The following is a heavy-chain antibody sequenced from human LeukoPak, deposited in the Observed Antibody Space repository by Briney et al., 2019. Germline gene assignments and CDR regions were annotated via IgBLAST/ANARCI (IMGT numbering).Heavy chain of an antibody. CDR3: AKDQRIQLWFRRLVFDY. D-gene: IGHD5-18*01. CDR2: INGRGTYI. Sequence: GGSLRLSCAASGFTFSDYFMSWVRQAPGKGLEWLSYINGRGTYIDYAESLKGRITISRDNSKNTLYLQMNSLRAEDTAVYYCAKDQRIQLWFRRLVFDYWGQGTLVTVSS. CDR1: GFTFSDYF. J-gene: IGHJ4*02. V-gene: IGHV3-11*05.